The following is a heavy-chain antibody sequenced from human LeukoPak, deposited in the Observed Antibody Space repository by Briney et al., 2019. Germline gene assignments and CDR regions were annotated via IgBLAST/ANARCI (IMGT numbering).Heavy chain of an antibody. CDR3: VKVFGFIEDGYNIGFDY. J-gene: IGHJ4*02. V-gene: IGHV3-64D*06. CDR1: GFTFSSYA. Sequence: PGGSLRLSCSASGFTFSSYAMHWVRQAPGKGLEYVSAISSNGGSTYYADSVKGRFTISRDNSKNTLYLQMSSLRAEDTAVYYCVKVFGFIEDGYNIGFDYWGQGTLVTVSS. CDR2: ISSNGGST. D-gene: IGHD5-24*01.